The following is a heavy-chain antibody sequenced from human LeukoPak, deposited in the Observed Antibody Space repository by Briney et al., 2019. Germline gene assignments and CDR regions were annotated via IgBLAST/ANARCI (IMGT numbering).Heavy chain of an antibody. Sequence: GGSLRLSCAASGFTFDNYTMHWVRQAPGKGLEWLSIISWNSGYIGYADSVKGRFTISRDNAKKSLDLQMNSLRAEDTAFYYCAKVRGTYSSGYFFDYWGQGTLVTVSS. D-gene: IGHD6-19*01. J-gene: IGHJ4*02. CDR1: GFTFDNYT. CDR3: AKVRGTYSSGYFFDY. CDR2: ISWNSGYI. V-gene: IGHV3-9*01.